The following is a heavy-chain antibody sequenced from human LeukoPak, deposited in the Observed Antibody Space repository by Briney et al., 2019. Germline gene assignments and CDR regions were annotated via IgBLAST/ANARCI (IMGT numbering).Heavy chain of an antibody. CDR1: GGSISSGGYY. J-gene: IGHJ5*02. D-gene: IGHD6-13*01. CDR2: IYYSGST. V-gene: IGHV4-31*03. CDR3: ARSAAADWYNWFDP. Sequence: SQTLSLTCTVSGGSISSGGYYWSWIRQHPGKGLEWIGYIYYSGSTYYNPSLKSRVTISVDTSKNQFSLKLSSVTAADTAVYYCARSAAADWYNWFDPWGQGTLVTVSS.